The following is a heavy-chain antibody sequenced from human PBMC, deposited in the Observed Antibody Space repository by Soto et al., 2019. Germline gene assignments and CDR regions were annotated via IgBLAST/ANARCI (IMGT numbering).Heavy chain of an antibody. D-gene: IGHD2-8*02. CDR1: GSSITGSFF. J-gene: IGHJ4*02. CDR3: ARGMTPPGAPAWYYFDS. V-gene: IGHV4-4*07. CDR2: FSLSGTT. Sequence: SETLSLTCPVSGSSITGSFFWSWIRQPAGKGLEWIGRFSLSGTTNYNPSLRSRVTMSADVSKNQFSLRLTSVTAADTALYYCARGMTPPGAPAWYYFDSWGQGTLVTVSS.